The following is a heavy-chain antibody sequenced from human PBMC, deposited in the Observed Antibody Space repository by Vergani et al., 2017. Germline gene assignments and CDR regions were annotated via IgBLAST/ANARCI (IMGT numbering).Heavy chain of an antibody. CDR2: INPNSGGT. Sequence: QVQLVQSGAEVKKPGASVKVSCQASGYTITDYYIHWVRHAPGQRLEWMGWINPNSGGTEYAQKFQSRVTMTWDTSTTTAYVDLSSLRSDDTAVYYCARGRPYGGWFDPWGQGTLVTVSS. CDR1: GYTITDYY. V-gene: IGHV1-2*02. CDR3: ARGRPYGGWFDP. J-gene: IGHJ5*02. D-gene: IGHD4-17*01.